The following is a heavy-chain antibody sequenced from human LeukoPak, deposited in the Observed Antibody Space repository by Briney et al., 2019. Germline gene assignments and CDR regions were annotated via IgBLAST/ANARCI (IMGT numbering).Heavy chain of an antibody. J-gene: IGHJ4*02. Sequence: ASVKVSCKASGYTXNRHGISGARQAPGQGLEWMGWTSSYNGDTKYSQKFQGRVTLTIDTSTSTAYMELRSLTSDDTAMYYCARDPSNTSGWYIYFDYWGQGTLVTVSS. CDR2: TSSYNGDT. V-gene: IGHV1-18*01. CDR1: GYTXNRHG. D-gene: IGHD6-19*01. CDR3: ARDPSNTSGWYIYFDY.